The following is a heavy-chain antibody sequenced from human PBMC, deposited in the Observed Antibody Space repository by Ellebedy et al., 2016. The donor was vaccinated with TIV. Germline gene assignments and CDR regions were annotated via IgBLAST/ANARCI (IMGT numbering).Heavy chain of an antibody. V-gene: IGHV3-15*01. CDR1: GFTFSNAW. Sequence: GGSLRLXXAASGFTFSNAWMSWVRQAPGKGLEWVGRIKTKTDGGTTDYATPVTGRFTISRDDSKHTLYLQMNSLKTEDTATYYCATEYFVSEFLSGYFFDYWGQGTLVTVSS. J-gene: IGHJ4*02. CDR2: IKTKTDGGTT. D-gene: IGHD3-9*01. CDR3: ATEYFVSEFLSGYFFDY.